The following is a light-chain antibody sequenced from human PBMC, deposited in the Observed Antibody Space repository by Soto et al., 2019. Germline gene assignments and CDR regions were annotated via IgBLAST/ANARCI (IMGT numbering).Light chain of an antibody. CDR2: DTS. J-gene: IGKJ1*01. CDR3: QQRFSLPPWT. V-gene: IGKV3-11*01. Sequence: EVVLTQSPATLSLSPGGRATLSCRASEDVDIYLAWYQQRPGQAPRLLIYDTSKRATGIPARFTGTGSGTDFTLTISSLEPEDFAVYYCQQRFSLPPWTFGQGTKVEIK. CDR1: EDVDIY.